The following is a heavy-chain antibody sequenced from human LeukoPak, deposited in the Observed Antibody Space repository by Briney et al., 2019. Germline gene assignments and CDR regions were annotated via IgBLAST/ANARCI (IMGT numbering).Heavy chain of an antibody. CDR3: ARRYYDSSGYWIWFDP. CDR2: IYYRGST. Sequence: PSETLSLTCTVSGGSISSSSYYWGWIRQPPGKGLEWIGSIYYRGSTYYNPSLKSRVTISVDTSKNQFSLKLSSVTAADTAVYYCARRYYDSSGYWIWFDPWGQGTLVTVSS. D-gene: IGHD3-22*01. J-gene: IGHJ5*02. CDR1: GGSISSSSYY. V-gene: IGHV4-39*01.